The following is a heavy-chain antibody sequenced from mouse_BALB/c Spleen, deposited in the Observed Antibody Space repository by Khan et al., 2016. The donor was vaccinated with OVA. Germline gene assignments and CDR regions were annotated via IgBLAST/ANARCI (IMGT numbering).Heavy chain of an antibody. CDR2: INPTSGYT. CDR3: TRDRMDY. Sequence: VQLQESGAELAKPGASVKMSCKASGYTFTTYWMHWVKQRPGQGLEWIGYINPTSGYTDYNDKFKDRATLSADKSSSTAYMQLNSRTSEDSAVYYCTRDRMDYWGQGTTLTVSS. CDR1: GYTFTTYW. J-gene: IGHJ2*01. V-gene: IGHV1-7*01.